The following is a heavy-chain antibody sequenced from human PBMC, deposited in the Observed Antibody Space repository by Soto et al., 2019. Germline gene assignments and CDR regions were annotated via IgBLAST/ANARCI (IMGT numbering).Heavy chain of an antibody. V-gene: IGHV1-18*01. CDR1: GYTFTSFG. CDR2: ITTDKGKT. CDR3: ATRSPAFDY. Sequence: QVQLVQSGPEVKKPGASVKVSCKTSGYTFTSFGISWVRQAPGQGLEWMGWITTDKGKTNYAQKFQGRVTMTTDTDTSTAYMELRSLRSDDTAVYYCATRSPAFDYWGQGTLVTVSS. J-gene: IGHJ4*02.